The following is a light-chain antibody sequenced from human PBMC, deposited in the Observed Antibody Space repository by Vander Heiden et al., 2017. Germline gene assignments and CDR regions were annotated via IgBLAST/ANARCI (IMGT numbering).Light chain of an antibody. J-gene: IGLJ2*01. CDR3: QAWDSSTAVV. Sequence: SYELTQPPSVSVSPGQTASITCSGEKLGDKYACWYQQKPGQPPVLVIYQDSKRPSGIPERFSGSNSGNTATLTISGTQAMDEADYYCQAWDSSTAVVFGGGTKLTVL. CDR2: QDS. CDR1: KLGDKY. V-gene: IGLV3-1*01.